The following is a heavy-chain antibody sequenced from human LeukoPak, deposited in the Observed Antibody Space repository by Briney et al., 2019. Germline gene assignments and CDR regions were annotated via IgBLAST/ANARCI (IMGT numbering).Heavy chain of an antibody. CDR1: GGSFSGYY. CDR2: INHSGST. CDR3: ARVFEKLPYYFDY. V-gene: IGHV4-34*01. J-gene: IGHJ4*02. Sequence: SETLSLTCVVYGGSFSGYYWSWIRQPPGKGLEWIGEINHSGSTNYNPSLKSRVTISVDTSKNQFSLKLSSVTAADTAVYYCARVFEKLPYYFDYWGQGTLVTVSS. D-gene: IGHD1-7*01.